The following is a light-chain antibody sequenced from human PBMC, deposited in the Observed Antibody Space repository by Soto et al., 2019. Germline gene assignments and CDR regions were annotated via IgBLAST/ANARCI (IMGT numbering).Light chain of an antibody. CDR1: QGISNY. CDR3: QQYNSYFRT. J-gene: IGKJ1*01. Sequence: DIQLTQSPSSLSASVGDGVTITCQASQGISNYLNWYLQKPGTAPELLIYDASNLESGVPSRFSGSGSGTEFTLAISSLQPDDFATYYCQQYNSYFRTFGQGTKVDIK. V-gene: IGKV1-33*01. CDR2: DAS.